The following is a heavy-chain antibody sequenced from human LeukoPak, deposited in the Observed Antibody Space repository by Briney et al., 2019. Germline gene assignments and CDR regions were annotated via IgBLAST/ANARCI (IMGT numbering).Heavy chain of an antibody. V-gene: IGHV4-59*01. CDR1: GGSISSYY. D-gene: IGHD6-6*01. CDR2: IYYSGST. Sequence: SGTLSLTCTVSGGSISSYYWSWIRQPPGKGLEWIGYIYYSGSTNYNPSLKSRVTISVDTSKNQFSLKLSSVTAADTAVYYCARKAARTRHYYYYYMDVWGKGTTVTVSS. CDR3: ARKAARTRHYYYYYMDV. J-gene: IGHJ6*03.